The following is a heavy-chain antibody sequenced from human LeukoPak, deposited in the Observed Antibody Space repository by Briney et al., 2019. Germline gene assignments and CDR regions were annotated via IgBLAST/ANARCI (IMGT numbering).Heavy chain of an antibody. J-gene: IGHJ4*02. D-gene: IGHD3-10*01. CDR3: ARDAISRGMIDY. Sequence: GGSLRLSCAASGFTFSSYGMHWVRQAPGQGLEWMGWINPNSGDTNYAQKFQGRVTMTRDTSISTAYMDLSRLKSDDTAVYFCARDAISRGMIDYWGQGTPVTVSS. CDR2: INPNSGDT. CDR1: GFTFSSYG. V-gene: IGHV1-2*02.